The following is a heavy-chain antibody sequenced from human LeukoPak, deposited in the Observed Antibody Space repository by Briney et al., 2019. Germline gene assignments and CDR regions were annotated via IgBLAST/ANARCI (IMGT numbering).Heavy chain of an antibody. D-gene: IGHD6-19*01. V-gene: IGHV4-39*01. CDR2: IYYSGST. Sequence: SETLSLTCTVSGGSISSSSYYWGWIRQPPGKGLEWIGSIYYSGSTYYNPSLKSRVTISVDTSKNQFSLKLSSVTAADTAVYYRARPAVAARHFDYWGQGTLVTVSS. CDR3: ARPAVAARHFDY. J-gene: IGHJ4*02. CDR1: GGSISSSSYY.